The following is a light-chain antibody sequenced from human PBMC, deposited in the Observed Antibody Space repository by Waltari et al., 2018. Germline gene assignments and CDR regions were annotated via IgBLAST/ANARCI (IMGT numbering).Light chain of an antibody. J-gene: IGKJ1*01. Sequence: EIVLTQSPGTLSLSPGEGATLSCRASQTIRENYLAWFQQKPGQAPRLLIYDVSTRATGIPDRFSGSGSGTDFSLTIIRLESEDFAVYYCQQYGISPRTFGQGTKVEIK. CDR1: QTIRENY. CDR3: QQYGISPRT. CDR2: DVS. V-gene: IGKV3-20*01.